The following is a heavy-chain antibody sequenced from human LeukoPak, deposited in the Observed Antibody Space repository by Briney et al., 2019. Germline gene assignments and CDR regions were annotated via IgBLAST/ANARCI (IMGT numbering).Heavy chain of an antibody. CDR2: ISGSGGST. J-gene: IGHJ4*02. Sequence: PGGSLRLSCAASGFTFSSYAMSWVRQAPGKGLEWVSAISGSGGSTYYADSVKGRFTISRDNSKNTLYLQMNSLRAEDTAVYYCAFRGYSISWYTLGYWGQGTLVTVSS. D-gene: IGHD6-13*01. CDR3: AFRGYSISWYTLGY. CDR1: GFTFSSYA. V-gene: IGHV3-23*01.